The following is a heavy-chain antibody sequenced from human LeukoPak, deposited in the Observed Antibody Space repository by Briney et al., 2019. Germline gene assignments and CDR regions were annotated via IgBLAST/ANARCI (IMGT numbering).Heavy chain of an antibody. J-gene: IGHJ3*02. D-gene: IGHD1-26*01. CDR3: AKDQWELAVGAFDI. Sequence: GGTLRLSCAASGFTFRRYGMSWVRQAPGKGLEWVSAISGSGGSTYYADSVKGRFTISRDNSKNTLYVQMNSLRAEDTAVYYCAKDQWELAVGAFDIWGQGTMVTVSS. V-gene: IGHV3-23*01. CDR1: GFTFRRYG. CDR2: ISGSGGST.